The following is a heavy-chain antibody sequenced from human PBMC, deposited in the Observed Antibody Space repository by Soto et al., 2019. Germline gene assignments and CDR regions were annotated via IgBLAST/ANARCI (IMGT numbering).Heavy chain of an antibody. CDR2: IWYDGSNK. V-gene: IGHV3-33*01. D-gene: IGHD7-27*01. J-gene: IGHJ4*02. CDR1: GFTFSSSG. CDR3: ARANWYSEY. Sequence: GSLRLSCAACGFTFSSSGMHWVRQAPGKGLEWVAVIWYDGSNKYYADSVKGRFTISRDNSKNTLYLQMNSLRAEDTAIYYCARANWYSEYWGQGTLVTVSS.